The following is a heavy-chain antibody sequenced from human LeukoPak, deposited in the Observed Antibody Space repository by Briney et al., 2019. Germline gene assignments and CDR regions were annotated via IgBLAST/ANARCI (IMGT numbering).Heavy chain of an antibody. V-gene: IGHV1-2*02. J-gene: IGHJ4*02. CDR2: INPNSGGT. Sequence: ASVKVSCKASGCTFTGYYMHWVRQAPGQGLEWMGWINPNSGGTNYAQKLQGRVTMTRDTSISTAYMELSRLRSDDTAVYYCARAGARNYYDSSGSFDYWGQGTLVTVSS. CDR1: GCTFTGYY. D-gene: IGHD3-22*01. CDR3: ARAGARNYYDSSGSFDY.